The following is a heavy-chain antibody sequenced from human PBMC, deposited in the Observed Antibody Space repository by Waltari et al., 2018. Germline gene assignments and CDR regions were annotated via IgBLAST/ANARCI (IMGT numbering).Heavy chain of an antibody. Sequence: EVQLVESGGGLVQPGGSLRLSCAASGFTFSSYAMHWVRQAPGKGLEYVSAISSNGGSTYYADSVKGRFTISRDKSKNTLYLQMGSLRAEDMAVYYCARNLGARGAFDIWGQGTMVTVSS. V-gene: IGHV3-64*07. CDR3: ARNLGARGAFDI. J-gene: IGHJ3*02. CDR1: GFTFSSYA. D-gene: IGHD1-26*01. CDR2: ISSNGGST.